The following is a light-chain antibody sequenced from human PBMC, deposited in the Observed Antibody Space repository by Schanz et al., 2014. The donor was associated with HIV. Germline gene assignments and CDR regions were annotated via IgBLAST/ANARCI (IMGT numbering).Light chain of an antibody. J-gene: IGKJ1*01. Sequence: DIQMTQSPSAMSASVGDTVTITCRASQGISNYLAWFQQKPGKVPQRLIFAASSLDAGVRSRFSGSGSGTEFTLTIISLQPEDFATYFCLQHNSYPRTFGHGTKVEIK. V-gene: IGKV1-17*03. CDR1: QGISNY. CDR3: LQHNSYPRT. CDR2: AAS.